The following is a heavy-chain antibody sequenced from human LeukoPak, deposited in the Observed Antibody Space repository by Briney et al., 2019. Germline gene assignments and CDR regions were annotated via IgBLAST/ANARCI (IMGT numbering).Heavy chain of an antibody. D-gene: IGHD1-14*01. Sequence: KPSETLSLTCTVSGGSISSYYWSWIRQSPGKGLEWIGYIYYSGSTNYNPSLKSRVTISVATSKNQFSLKLSSVTAADTAVYYCARYNALLYYFDYWGQGTLVTVSS. V-gene: IGHV4-59*01. CDR1: GGSISSYY. CDR3: ARYNALLYYFDY. J-gene: IGHJ4*02. CDR2: IYYSGST.